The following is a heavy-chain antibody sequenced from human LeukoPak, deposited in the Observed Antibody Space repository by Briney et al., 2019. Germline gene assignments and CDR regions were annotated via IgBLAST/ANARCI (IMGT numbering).Heavy chain of an antibody. CDR3: AKDQGRLSAVITPYFDL. CDR1: EFTFSGFA. D-gene: IGHD3-22*01. J-gene: IGHJ2*01. V-gene: IGHV3-30*18. Sequence: GGSLRLSCAASEFTFSGFAMHWVRQAPGKGLEWVAVISYDGTNKYHADSVKGRFTISRDNSKNRLYLQMNSLRVEDTAVYYCAKDQGRLSAVITPYFDLWGRGTLVTVSS. CDR2: ISYDGTNK.